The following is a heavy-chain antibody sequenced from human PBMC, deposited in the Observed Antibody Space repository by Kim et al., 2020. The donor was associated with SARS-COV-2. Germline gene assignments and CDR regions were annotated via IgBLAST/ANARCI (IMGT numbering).Heavy chain of an antibody. D-gene: IGHD2-15*01. Sequence: SETLSLTCTVSGGSISSSSYYWGWIRQPPGKGLEWIGSIYYSGSTYYNPSLKSRVTISVDTSKNQFSLKLSSVTAADTAVYYCARHDQAAPLDYWGQGTLVTVSS. CDR3: ARHDQAAPLDY. CDR1: GGSISSSSYY. J-gene: IGHJ4*02. V-gene: IGHV4-39*01. CDR2: IYYSGST.